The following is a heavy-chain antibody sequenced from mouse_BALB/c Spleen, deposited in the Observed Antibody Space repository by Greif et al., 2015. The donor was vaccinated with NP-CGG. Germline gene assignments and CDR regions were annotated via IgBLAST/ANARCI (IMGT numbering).Heavy chain of an antibody. CDR1: GYAFSSYW. D-gene: IGHD1-1*01. CDR3: AREDYGTRYFDV. CDR2: IYPGDGDT. Sequence: QVQLQQSGAELVGPGSSVKISCKASGYAFSSYWMNWVKQRPGQGLEWIGQIYPGDGDTNYNGKFKGKATLTADKSSSTAYMQLSSLTSEDSAVYFGAREDYGTRYFDVWGAGTTVTVSS. J-gene: IGHJ1*01. V-gene: IGHV1-80*01.